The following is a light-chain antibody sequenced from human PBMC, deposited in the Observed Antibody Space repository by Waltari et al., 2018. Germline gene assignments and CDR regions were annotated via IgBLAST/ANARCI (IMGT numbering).Light chain of an antibody. J-gene: IGKJ4*01. CDR3: YQYSSSLS. Sequence: FTQSPATLSLSPGDRSTLSCMASQTVNSYLAWYQQKPGQAPRLLIYGTSSRATGIPDRCTGSGSGTDFTLTIASLEPEDVGFYYGYQYSSSLSFGGGTKVELK. CDR2: GTS. CDR1: QTVNSY. V-gene: IGKV3-20*01.